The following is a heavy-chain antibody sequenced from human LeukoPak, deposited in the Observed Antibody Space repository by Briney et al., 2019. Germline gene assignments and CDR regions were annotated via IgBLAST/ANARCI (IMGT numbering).Heavy chain of an antibody. CDR3: ARDSSDSSSIDY. CDR2: IYHSGST. J-gene: IGHJ4*02. CDR1: GGSISSGGYY. D-gene: IGHD6-6*01. V-gene: IGHV4-30-2*01. Sequence: SETLSLTCTVSGGSISSGGYYWSWIRQPPGKGLEWIGYIYHSGSTYYNPSLKSRVTISVDRSKNQFSLKLSSVTAADTAVYYCARDSSDSSSIDYWGQGTLVTVSS.